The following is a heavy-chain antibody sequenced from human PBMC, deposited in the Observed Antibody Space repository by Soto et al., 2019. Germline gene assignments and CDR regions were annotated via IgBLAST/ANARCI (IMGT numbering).Heavy chain of an antibody. J-gene: IGHJ4*02. V-gene: IGHV1-2*02. Sequence: ASVKVSCKASGYSFTGYYIHWVRQAPGQGLEWMGWINPDSGATNYAQNFQARVTLTSDTSISTASMDLTSLTSDDTDVYYCARGDYGTGGYPFPYFDYWGQGTLVTVSS. CDR3: ARGDYGTGGYPFPYFDY. D-gene: IGHD2-8*02. CDR2: INPDSGAT. CDR1: GYSFTGYY.